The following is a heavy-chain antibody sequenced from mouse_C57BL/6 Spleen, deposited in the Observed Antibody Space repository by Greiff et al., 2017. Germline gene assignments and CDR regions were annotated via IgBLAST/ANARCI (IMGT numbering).Heavy chain of an antibody. V-gene: IGHV5-4*01. J-gene: IGHJ4*01. CDR3: ARTMVYYYAMDY. CDR2: ISDGGSYT. CDR1: GFTFSSYA. D-gene: IGHD2-2*01. Sequence: EVQGVESGGGLVKPGGSLKLSCAASGFTFSSYAMSWVRQTPEKRLEWVATISDGGSYTYYPDNVKGRFTISRDNAKNNLYLQMSHLKSEDTAMYYCARTMVYYYAMDYWGQGTSVTVSS.